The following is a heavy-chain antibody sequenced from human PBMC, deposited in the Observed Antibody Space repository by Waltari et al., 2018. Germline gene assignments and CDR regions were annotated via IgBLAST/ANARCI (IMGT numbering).Heavy chain of an antibody. CDR2: IYHSGST. J-gene: IGHJ4*02. CDR1: GSSISSGYY. V-gene: IGHV4-38-2*01. Sequence: QVQLPESGPGLVKPSETLSLTCAVSGSSISSGYYWGWIRRPPGKGLEWIGSIYHSGSTYYNPSLKSRVTISVDTSKNQFSLKLSSVTAADTAVYYCARLPVDFDWFPFDYWGQGTLVTVSS. D-gene: IGHD3-9*01. CDR3: ARLPVDFDWFPFDY.